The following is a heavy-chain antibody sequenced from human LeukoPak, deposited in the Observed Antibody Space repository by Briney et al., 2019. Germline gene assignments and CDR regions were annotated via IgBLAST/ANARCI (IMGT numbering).Heavy chain of an antibody. Sequence: GGSLRLSCAASGFTFSSYGMHWVRQAPGKGLEWVAVISYDGSNKYYADSVKGRFTISRDNSKNTLYLQMNSLRAEDTAVYYCAADWSGSYYFDYWGQGTLVTVSS. J-gene: IGHJ4*02. CDR2: ISYDGSNK. CDR1: GFTFSSYG. CDR3: AADWSGSYYFDY. V-gene: IGHV3-30*03. D-gene: IGHD1-26*01.